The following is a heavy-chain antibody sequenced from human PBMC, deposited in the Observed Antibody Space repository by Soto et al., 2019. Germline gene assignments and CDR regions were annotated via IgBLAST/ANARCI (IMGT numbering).Heavy chain of an antibody. V-gene: IGHV1-69*13. J-gene: IGHJ4*02. Sequence: SVKVSGKASGGTFSSYAISWVRQAHGQGLEWMGGIIPIFGTANYAQKFQGRVTITADESTSTAYMELSSLRSEDTAVYYCASESRGYDILTGYSPFDYWGQGTLVTSPQ. CDR2: IIPIFGTA. CDR3: ASESRGYDILTGYSPFDY. D-gene: IGHD3-9*01. CDR1: GGTFSSYA.